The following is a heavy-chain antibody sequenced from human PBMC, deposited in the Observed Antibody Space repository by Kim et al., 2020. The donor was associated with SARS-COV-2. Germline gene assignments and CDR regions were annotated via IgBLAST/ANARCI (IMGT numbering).Heavy chain of an antibody. CDR3: TRAPRVGSGSHGLFYYGRDV. V-gene: IGHV3-21*01. J-gene: IGHJ6*02. CDR1: GFTFSIYS. Sequence: GGSLRLSCAASGFTFSIYSMTWVRQAPGKGLEWVSSISSSNNYIYYGDSVKGRFTISRDNTKNSLFLQMNSLRAEDTAVYYCTRAPRVGSGSHGLFYYGRDVWGQGTTVTVSS. D-gene: IGHD3-10*01. CDR2: ISSSNNYI.